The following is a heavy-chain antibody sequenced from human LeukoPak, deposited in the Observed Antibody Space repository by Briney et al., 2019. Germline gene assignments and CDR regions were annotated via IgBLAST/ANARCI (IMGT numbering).Heavy chain of an antibody. CDR3: AREKGSGYGNYYMDV. J-gene: IGHJ6*03. CDR2: INHSGST. D-gene: IGHD5-12*01. Sequence: SETLSLTCAVYGGSFSGYYWSWIRQPPGKGLEWIGEINHSGSTNYNPSLKSRVTISVDTSKNQFSLKLSSVTAADTAVYYCAREKGSGYGNYYMDVWGKGTTVTVSS. CDR1: GGSFSGYY. V-gene: IGHV4-34*01.